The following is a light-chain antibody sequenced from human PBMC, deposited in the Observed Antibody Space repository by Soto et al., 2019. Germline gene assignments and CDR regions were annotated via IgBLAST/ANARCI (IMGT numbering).Light chain of an antibody. J-gene: IGKJ2*01. CDR1: QSVTSGY. V-gene: IGKV3-11*01. CDR3: HQRSSWPRT. Sequence: EIVLTQSPATLSLSPGERATLSCRASQSVTSGYLTWYQHKPGQVPRLLIYDASSRAPGIPARFSGSGSGTDFTLTISTLEPEDFAVYYCHQRSSWPRTFGQGTKLEMK. CDR2: DAS.